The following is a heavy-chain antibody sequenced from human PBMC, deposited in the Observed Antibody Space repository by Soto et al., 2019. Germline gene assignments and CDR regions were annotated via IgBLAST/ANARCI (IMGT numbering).Heavy chain of an antibody. V-gene: IGHV4-30-4*01. D-gene: IGHD2-21*02. Sequence: QVQLQESGPGLVKPSQTLSLTCTVSGGSISSGDYYWSWIRQPPGKGLEWIGYICYSGSTYYNPSLKSRVTISVDTSKNQFSLKLSSVTAADTAVYYCAVSSPAYCGGDCHPDWFDPWGQGTLVTVSS. CDR2: ICYSGST. CDR1: GGSISSGDYY. J-gene: IGHJ5*02. CDR3: AVSSPAYCGGDCHPDWFDP.